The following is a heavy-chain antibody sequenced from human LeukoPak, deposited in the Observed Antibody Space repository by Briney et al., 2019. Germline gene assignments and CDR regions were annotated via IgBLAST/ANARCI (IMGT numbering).Heavy chain of an antibody. CDR2: INWNSAAI. CDR3: VKETHGDPHFDY. Sequence: GRSLRLSCAASGFTFGNYAMYLVRQAPAKDLEWVSYINWNSAAIGYADSVRGRFTISRDNAKNSLHLDMNSLRPEDTAFYYCVKETHGDPHFDYWGQGTLVTVSS. CDR1: GFTFGNYA. J-gene: IGHJ4*02. V-gene: IGHV3-9*01. D-gene: IGHD4-17*01.